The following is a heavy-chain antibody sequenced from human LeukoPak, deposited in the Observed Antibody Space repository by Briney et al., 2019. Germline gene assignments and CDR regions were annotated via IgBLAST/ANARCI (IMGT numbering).Heavy chain of an antibody. D-gene: IGHD3-3*01. CDR1: GGTFSSYA. Sequence: SVKVSCKASGGTFSSYAISWVRQAPGQGLEWMGRIIPIFGTANYAQKFQGRGTITTEESTSTVYMELSSLRSEDTAVYYCASSKYYDFWSGYYPFDYWGQGTLVTVSS. CDR3: ASSKYYDFWSGYYPFDY. V-gene: IGHV1-69*05. CDR2: IIPIFGTA. J-gene: IGHJ4*02.